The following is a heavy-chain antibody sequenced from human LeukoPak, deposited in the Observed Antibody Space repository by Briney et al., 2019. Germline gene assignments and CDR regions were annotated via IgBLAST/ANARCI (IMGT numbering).Heavy chain of an antibody. J-gene: IGHJ5*02. V-gene: IGHV4-4*07. D-gene: IGHD3-10*01. CDR1: GGSVSNSY. CDR3: ARVAEAGDQENWLDP. Sequence: PSETLSLTCAVSGGSVSNSYWSWIRQPAGNGLEGIGRIYSSGSTHYSPSFKNRVTMSVDTSKNRFSLKVSSVTAADTAVYYCARVAEAGDQENWLDPWGKGTLVTVSS. CDR2: IYSSGST.